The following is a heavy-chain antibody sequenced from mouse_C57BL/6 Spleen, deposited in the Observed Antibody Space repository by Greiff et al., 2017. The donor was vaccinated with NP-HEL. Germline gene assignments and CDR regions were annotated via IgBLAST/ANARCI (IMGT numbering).Heavy chain of an antibody. CDR2: IRNKANGYTT. CDR3: ARVLFYYGYDVDAMDY. V-gene: IGHV7-3*01. J-gene: IGHJ4*01. Sequence: EVMLVESGGGLVQPGGSLSLSCAASGFTFTDYYMSWVRQPPGKALEWLGFIRNKANGYTTEYSASVKGRFTISRDNSQSILYLQMNALRAEDSATYYCARVLFYYGYDVDAMDYWGQGTSVTVSS. CDR1: GFTFTDYY. D-gene: IGHD2-2*01.